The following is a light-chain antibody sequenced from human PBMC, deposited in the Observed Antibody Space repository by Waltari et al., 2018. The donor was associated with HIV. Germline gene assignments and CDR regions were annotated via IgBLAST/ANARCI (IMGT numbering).Light chain of an antibody. Sequence: QSVLTQPPSVSGAPGQRVTISCPGSSSNIGAGFGVHWYQQLPGPAPKLLIYGDSNRPSGVPDRFSGSKSGTSASLAITGLQSEDEADYYCQSYDSSLSTAVVFGGGTKLTVL. J-gene: IGLJ2*01. V-gene: IGLV1-40*01. CDR2: GDS. CDR1: SSNIGAGFG. CDR3: QSYDSSLSTAVV.